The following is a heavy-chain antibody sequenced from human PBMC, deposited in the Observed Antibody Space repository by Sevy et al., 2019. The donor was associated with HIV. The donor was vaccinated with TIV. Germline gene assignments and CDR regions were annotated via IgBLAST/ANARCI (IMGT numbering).Heavy chain of an antibody. Sequence: ASVKGSCKASGYSFITYSLHWVRQAPGQGLEWMAWINPNNGAAIYAQTFQGRVTVTRDTSINTVYMEMSSLTSDDTAVYYCAREIWKFDLWGQGTLVTVSS. CDR3: AREIWKFDL. J-gene: IGHJ4*02. CDR1: GYSFITYS. D-gene: IGHD1-1*01. CDR2: INPNNGAA. V-gene: IGHV1-2*02.